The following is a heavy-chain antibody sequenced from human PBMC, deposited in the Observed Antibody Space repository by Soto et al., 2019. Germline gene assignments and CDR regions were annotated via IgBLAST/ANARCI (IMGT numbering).Heavy chain of an antibody. CDR1: GGSISSSSYY. J-gene: IGHJ4*02. CDR3: ARKLITMVRGVIIGTYYFDY. Sequence: SETLSLTCTVSGGSISSSSYYWGWIRQPPGKGLEWIGSIYYSGSTYYNPTLKSRVTISVDTSKNQFSLKLSSVTTADTAVYYCARKLITMVRGVIIGTYYFDYWGQGTLVTVSS. D-gene: IGHD3-10*01. CDR2: IYYSGST. V-gene: IGHV4-39*01.